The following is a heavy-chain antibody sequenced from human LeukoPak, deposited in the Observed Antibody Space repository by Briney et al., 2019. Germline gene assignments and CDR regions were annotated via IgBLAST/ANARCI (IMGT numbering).Heavy chain of an antibody. Sequence: ASVKVSCKASGYTFTSYYMHWVRQAPGQGLEWMGIINPSGGSTSYAQKFQGRVTMTRDTSTSTVYMELSSLRSEDTAVYYCARDGFWSGYPNWFDPWGQGTLVTVSS. D-gene: IGHD3-3*01. J-gene: IGHJ5*02. CDR3: ARDGFWSGYPNWFDP. CDR1: GYTFTSYY. V-gene: IGHV1-46*01. CDR2: INPSGGST.